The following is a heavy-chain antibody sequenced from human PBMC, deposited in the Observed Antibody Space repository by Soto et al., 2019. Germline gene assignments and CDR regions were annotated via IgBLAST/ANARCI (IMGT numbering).Heavy chain of an antibody. V-gene: IGHV3-23*01. J-gene: IGHJ6*03. D-gene: IGHD3-10*01. CDR2: ISGSGGST. Sequence: GGSLILSCAASGFTFISYPMSWVHQAPGQGLEWVSAISGSGGSTYYADSVKGRFTISRDNSKNTLYLQMSSLRADDTAVYYCAKVGDELWFGEYQTSYCYYMDVWGKGTTVTVSS. CDR1: GFTFISYP. CDR3: AKVGDELWFGEYQTSYCYYMDV.